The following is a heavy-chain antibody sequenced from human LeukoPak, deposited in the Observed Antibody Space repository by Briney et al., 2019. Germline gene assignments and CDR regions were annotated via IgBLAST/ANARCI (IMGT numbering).Heavy chain of an antibody. CDR3: ASNIAAAADY. CDR1: GASINSYY. Sequence: SETLSLTCTVSGASINSYYWGWIRQPPGKGLEWIGSIYHSGSTYYNPSLKSRVTISVDTSKNQFPLKLSSVTAADTAVYYCASNIAAAADYWGQGTLVTVSS. CDR2: IYHSGST. V-gene: IGHV4-39*06. J-gene: IGHJ4*02. D-gene: IGHD6-13*01.